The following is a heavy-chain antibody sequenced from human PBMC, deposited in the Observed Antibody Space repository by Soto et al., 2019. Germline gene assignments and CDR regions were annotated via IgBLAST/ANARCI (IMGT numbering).Heavy chain of an antibody. CDR3: ARDGIVVPARRALNYYYGMDV. V-gene: IGHV1-69*13. J-gene: IGHJ6*02. Sequence: GASVTVSCKDSVGTFSSYAISWVRQAPGQGLEWMGGIIPIFGTANYAQKFQGRVTITADESTSTAYMELSSLRSEDTAVYYCARDGIVVPARRALNYYYGMDVWGQGTTVTVSS. D-gene: IGHD2-2*01. CDR2: IIPIFGTA. CDR1: VGTFSSYA.